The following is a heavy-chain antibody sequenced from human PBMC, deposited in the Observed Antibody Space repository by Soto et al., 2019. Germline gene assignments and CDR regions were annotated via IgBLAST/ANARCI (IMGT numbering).Heavy chain of an antibody. CDR3: ASRQQQVALVES. J-gene: IGHJ5*01. D-gene: IGHD6-13*01. CDR1: EGYIGSGNYF. CDR2: IYYSGTT. Sequence: SETLSLTCSVTEGYIGSGNYFWSWIRQPPGKGLEWMGHIYYSGTTFYNPSLKSRVTISVDASKDQFSLKLTSVTAADTAIYYCASRQQQVALVESWGHGILVTVS. V-gene: IGHV4-30-4*01.